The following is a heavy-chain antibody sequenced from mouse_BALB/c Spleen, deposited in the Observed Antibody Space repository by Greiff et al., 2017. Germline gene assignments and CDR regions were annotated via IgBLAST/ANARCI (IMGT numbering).Heavy chain of an antibody. CDR1: GFSLTSYG. J-gene: IGHJ3*01. CDR2: IWAGGST. D-gene: IGHD2-3*01. CDR3: AFYDGYHQAWFAY. V-gene: IGHV2-9*02. Sequence: QVQLQQSGPGLVAPSQSLSITCTVSGFSLTSYGVHWVRQPPGKGLEWLGVIWAGGSTNYNSALMPRLSISKDNSKSQVFLKMNSLQTDDTAMYYCAFYDGYHQAWFAYWGQGTLVTVSA.